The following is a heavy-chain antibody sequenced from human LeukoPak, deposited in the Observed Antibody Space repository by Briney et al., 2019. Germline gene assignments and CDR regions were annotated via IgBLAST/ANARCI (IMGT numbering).Heavy chain of an antibody. Sequence: SETLSLTCTVSGGSISSHYWSWVRQPPGKGLEWIGYIYYSGSTNYNPSLKSRVTISVDTSKNQFSLKLSSVTAADTAVYYCARVGLQRETYYYDSSGYWFDPWGQGTLVTVSS. CDR3: ARVGLQRETYYYDSSGYWFDP. D-gene: IGHD3-22*01. CDR1: GGSISSHY. CDR2: IYYSGST. V-gene: IGHV4-59*11. J-gene: IGHJ5*02.